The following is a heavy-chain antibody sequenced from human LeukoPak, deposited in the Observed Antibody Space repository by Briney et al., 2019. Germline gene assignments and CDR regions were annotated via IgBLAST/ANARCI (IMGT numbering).Heavy chain of an antibody. CDR2: INPNSGGT. D-gene: IGHD2-15*01. V-gene: IGHV1-2*02. CDR1: GYTFTGYY. Sequence: VSVKVSCKASGYTFTGYYMHWVRQAPGQGLEWMGWINPNSGGTNYAQKFQGRVTMTRDTSTSTVYMELSSLRSEDTAVYYCASEYCSGGSCYSRYYYYGMDVWGQGTTVTVSS. J-gene: IGHJ6*02. CDR3: ASEYCSGGSCYSRYYYYGMDV.